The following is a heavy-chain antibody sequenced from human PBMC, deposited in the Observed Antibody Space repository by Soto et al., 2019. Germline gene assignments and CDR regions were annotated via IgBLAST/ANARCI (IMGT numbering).Heavy chain of an antibody. CDR1: GFTFSSYA. CDR3: AKECIHLWLRGGMDV. CDR2: ITGSGGTT. J-gene: IGHJ6*02. V-gene: IGHV3-23*01. Sequence: EVQLLESGGGLVQPGGSLRLSCAASGFTFSSYAMTWVRQAPGKGLEWVSAITGSGGTTYYADSVKGRFTISRDNSKNTLYLQMNSLRADDTAVYYCAKECIHLWLRGGMDVWGQGPTVTVSS. D-gene: IGHD5-18*01.